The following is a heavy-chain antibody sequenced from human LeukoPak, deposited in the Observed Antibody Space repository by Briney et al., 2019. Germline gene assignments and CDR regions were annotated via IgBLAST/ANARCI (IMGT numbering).Heavy chain of an antibody. CDR3: ASWSSTSWYYFDY. Sequence: GGSLRLSCAASGFTFSSYEMNWVRQAPGKGLEWVSYISSSGSTIYYADSVKGRFTISRDNSKNTLYLQMNSLRAEDTAVYYCASWSSTSWYYFDYWGQGTLVTVSS. CDR2: ISSSGSTI. V-gene: IGHV3-48*03. D-gene: IGHD6-13*01. CDR1: GFTFSSYE. J-gene: IGHJ4*02.